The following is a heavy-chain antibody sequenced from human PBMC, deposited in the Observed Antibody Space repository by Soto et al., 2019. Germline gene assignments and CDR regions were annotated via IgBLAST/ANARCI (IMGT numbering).Heavy chain of an antibody. Sequence: GGSLRLSCAASGFTFSNAWMSWVRQAPGKGLEWVGRIKSKTDGGTTDYAAPVKGRFTISRDDSKNTLYLQMNSLKTEDTAVYYCTTEVRDGYNSYYYYYGMDVWGQGTTVTVSS. CDR3: TTEVRDGYNSYYYYYGMDV. CDR2: IKSKTDGGTT. J-gene: IGHJ6*02. D-gene: IGHD5-12*01. V-gene: IGHV3-15*01. CDR1: GFTFSNAW.